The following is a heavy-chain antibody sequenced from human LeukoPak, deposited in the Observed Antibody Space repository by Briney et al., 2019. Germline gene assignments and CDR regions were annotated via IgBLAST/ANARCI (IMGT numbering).Heavy chain of an antibody. Sequence: ASVKVSCKASGYTFTIYGISWVRQAPGQGLEWMGWISAYNGNTNYAQKLQGRVTMTTDTSTSTAYMELRSLRSDDTAVYYCARGPLFYYDSSGYFPSEYFQHWGQGTLVTVSS. V-gene: IGHV1-18*01. D-gene: IGHD3-22*01. CDR2: ISAYNGNT. CDR1: GYTFTIYG. CDR3: ARGPLFYYDSSGYFPSEYFQH. J-gene: IGHJ1*01.